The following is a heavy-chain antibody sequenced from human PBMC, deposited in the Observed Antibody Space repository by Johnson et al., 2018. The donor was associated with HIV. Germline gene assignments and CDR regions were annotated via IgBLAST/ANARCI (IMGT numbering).Heavy chain of an antibody. J-gene: IGHJ3*02. CDR1: GFTFDDYA. D-gene: IGHD6-19*01. V-gene: IGHV3-43D*03. Sequence: QLVESGGVVVQPGGSLRLSCAASGFTFDDYAMHWVHQAPGKGLEWVSLISWDGGSTYYADSVKGRFTISRDNSKNSLYLQMNSLRAEDTALYYCAKDIRYSSGWNAFDIWGQGTMVTVSS. CDR3: AKDIRYSSGWNAFDI. CDR2: ISWDGGST.